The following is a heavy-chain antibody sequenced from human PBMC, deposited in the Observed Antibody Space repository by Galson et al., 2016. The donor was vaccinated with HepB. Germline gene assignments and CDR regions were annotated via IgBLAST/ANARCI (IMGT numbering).Heavy chain of an antibody. Sequence: SLRLSCAGSGFILEDYVLHWVRQPPGKGLEWVSLTSLDGSITFYADSVKGCFIISRDNSKNSLYLQMDSLQPEDAAFYYCAKASGGDYFFQYWGQGSRVTVSS. V-gene: IGHV3-43D*03. CDR3: AKASGGDYFFQY. D-gene: IGHD1-26*01. CDR2: TSLDGSIT. CDR1: GFILEDYV. J-gene: IGHJ4*02.